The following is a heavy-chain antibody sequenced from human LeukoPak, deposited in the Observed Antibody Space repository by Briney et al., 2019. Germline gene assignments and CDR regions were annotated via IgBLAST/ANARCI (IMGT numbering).Heavy chain of an antibody. CDR2: LSASGGYT. V-gene: IGHV3-21*01. CDR3: AREERDGYNYYWYFDL. J-gene: IGHJ2*01. Sequence: GGSLRLSCAASGFTFSTFAMIWVRQPPGKGLEWVSALSASGGYTYYADSVKGRFTISRDNAKNSLYLQMNSLRAEDTAVYYCAREERDGYNYYWYFDLWGRGTLVTVSS. D-gene: IGHD5-24*01. CDR1: GFTFSTFA.